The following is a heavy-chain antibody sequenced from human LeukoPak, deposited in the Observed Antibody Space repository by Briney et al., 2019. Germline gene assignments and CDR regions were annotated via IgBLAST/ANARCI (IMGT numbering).Heavy chain of an antibody. Sequence: RSLRLSCAASGFTFSSYWMHWVRQAPGKGLVWVSRINSDGSSTSYADSVKGRFTISRDNAKNTLYLQMNSLRAEDTAVYYCARVFGELKVSNFDYWGQGTLVTVSS. CDR1: GFTFSSYW. CDR3: ARVFGELKVSNFDY. V-gene: IGHV3-74*01. J-gene: IGHJ4*02. D-gene: IGHD3-10*02. CDR2: INSDGSST.